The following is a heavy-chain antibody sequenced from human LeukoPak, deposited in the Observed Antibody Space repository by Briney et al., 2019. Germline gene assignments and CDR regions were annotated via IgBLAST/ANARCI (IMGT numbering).Heavy chain of an antibody. D-gene: IGHD6-6*01. CDR1: GFTVSSNY. V-gene: IGHV3-53*01. J-gene: IGHJ1*01. Sequence: GGSLRLSCAASGFTVSSNYMSWVRQAPGKGLEWVSVIYSGGSTYYADSVKGRFTISRGNSKNTLYLQMNSLRAEDTAVYYCARGFPEKRPLAGHYSSSSGGQHWGQGTLVTVSS. CDR3: ARGFPEKRPLAGHYSSSSGGQH. CDR2: IYSGGST.